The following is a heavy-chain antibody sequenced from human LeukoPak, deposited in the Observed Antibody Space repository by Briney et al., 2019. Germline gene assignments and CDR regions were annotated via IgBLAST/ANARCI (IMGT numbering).Heavy chain of an antibody. CDR3: ARVEATGTMDAFGI. V-gene: IGHV3-7*01. CDR2: IKQDGSEK. J-gene: IGHJ3*02. CDR1: GFTFSSYA. Sequence: GGSLRLSCAASGFTFSSYAMSWVRQGPGKGLEWVANIKQDGSEKYYVDSVKGRFTISRDNAKNSLYLQMNSLRAEDTAVYYCARVEATGTMDAFGIWGQGTMVTVSS. D-gene: IGHD1-7*01.